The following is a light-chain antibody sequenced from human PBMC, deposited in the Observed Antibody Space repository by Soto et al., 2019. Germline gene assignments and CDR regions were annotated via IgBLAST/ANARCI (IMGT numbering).Light chain of an antibody. Sequence: QSVLTQPASVSGSPGQSITISCTGTSSDVGGYNYVSWYQQHPGKAPKVMIHDVSNRPSGVSNRFSGSKSGNTASLTISGLQAEDEADYYCSSYTSSSSYVFGTGTKVTVL. J-gene: IGLJ1*01. CDR2: DVS. CDR1: SSDVGGYNY. CDR3: SSYTSSSSYV. V-gene: IGLV2-14*03.